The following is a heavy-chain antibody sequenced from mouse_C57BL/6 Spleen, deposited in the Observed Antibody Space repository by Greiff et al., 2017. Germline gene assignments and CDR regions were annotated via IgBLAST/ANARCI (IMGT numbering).Heavy chain of an antibody. J-gene: IGHJ4*01. V-gene: IGHV1-42*01. CDR3: ARDDYSNEDMDY. CDR1: GYSFTGYY. Sequence: VQLQQSGPELVKPGASVKISCKASGYSFTGYYMNWVKQSPEKSLEWIGEINPSTGGTTYNQKFKAKATLTVDKSSSTAYMQLKSLTSEDSAVXYCARDDYSNEDMDYWGQGTSVTVSS. CDR2: INPSTGGT. D-gene: IGHD2-5*01.